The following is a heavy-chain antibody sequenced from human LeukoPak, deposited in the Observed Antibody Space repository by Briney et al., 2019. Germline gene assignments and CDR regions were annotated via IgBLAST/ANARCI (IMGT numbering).Heavy chain of an antibody. CDR3: TRTGYRHGMDV. Sequence: RGSMRLSCAASGFTFNNYWIHWVRQAEGRGLVWVSSTSTDGSTTVYGDSVKGRFTISRDNGKNTLDLQLNSLRVEDTAVYFCTRTGYRHGMDVWGQGTTVTVSS. D-gene: IGHD3-16*02. J-gene: IGHJ6*02. V-gene: IGHV3-74*01. CDR1: GFTFNNYW. CDR2: TSTDGSTT.